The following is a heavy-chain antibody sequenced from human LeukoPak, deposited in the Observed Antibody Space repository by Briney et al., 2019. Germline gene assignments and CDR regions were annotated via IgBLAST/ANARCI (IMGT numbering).Heavy chain of an antibody. CDR1: GFTFSSYS. CDR3: AREDDDWGPNTFDV. CDR2: INSGSSYM. J-gene: IGHJ3*01. Sequence: GGSLRLSCAASGFTFSSYSMNWVCQAPGKGLEWVSYINSGSSYMYYPDSVKGRFTISRDNAKNSLYLQMDSLRDEDTAVYYCAREDDDWGPNTFDVWGQGTVVTVS. D-gene: IGHD7-27*01. V-gene: IGHV3-48*02.